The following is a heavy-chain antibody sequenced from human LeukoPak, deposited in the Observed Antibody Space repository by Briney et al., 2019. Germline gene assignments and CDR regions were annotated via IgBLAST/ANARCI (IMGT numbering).Heavy chain of an antibody. CDR3: ARDQYDFWSGFSGYYGMDV. D-gene: IGHD3-3*01. CDR2: IYSGGST. Sequence: GGFLRLSCAASGFTVSSNYMSWVRQAPGKGLEWVSVIYSGGSTYYADSVKGRFTISRDNSKNTLYLQMNSLRAEDTAVYYCARDQYDFWSGFSGYYGMDVWGQGTTVTVSS. CDR1: GFTVSSNY. J-gene: IGHJ6*02. V-gene: IGHV3-53*01.